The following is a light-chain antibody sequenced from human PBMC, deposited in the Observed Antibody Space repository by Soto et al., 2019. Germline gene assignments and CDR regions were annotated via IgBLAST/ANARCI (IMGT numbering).Light chain of an antibody. CDR2: DVS. Sequence: QSVLTQPASVSGSPGQSITISCTGTSSDVGGYNYVSWYQHHPGKAPKLMIFDVSNRPSGVSNRFSGSKSGNTASLTISGLPPEYEADYYCSSYTTSNTRQIVFGTGTKVTVL. CDR1: SSDVGGYNY. J-gene: IGLJ1*01. CDR3: SSYTTSNTRQIV. V-gene: IGLV2-14*03.